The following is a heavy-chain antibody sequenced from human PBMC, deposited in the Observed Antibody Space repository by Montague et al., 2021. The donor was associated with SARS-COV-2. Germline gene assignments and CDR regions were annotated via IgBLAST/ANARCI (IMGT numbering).Heavy chain of an antibody. J-gene: IGHJ5*02. Sequence: SLRLSCAASGFTFSSYAMHWVRQAPGKGLEWVAVISYDGSNKYYADSVKGRYTISRDNSKNTRYLKMNSLRADDTAVYYCARDRRYYDSSVYPGVDYNWFDHWGQGPLVIVSS. V-gene: IGHV3-30-3*01. CDR1: GFTFSSYA. CDR3: ARDRRYYDSSVYPGVDYNWFDH. CDR2: ISYDGSNK. D-gene: IGHD3-22*01.